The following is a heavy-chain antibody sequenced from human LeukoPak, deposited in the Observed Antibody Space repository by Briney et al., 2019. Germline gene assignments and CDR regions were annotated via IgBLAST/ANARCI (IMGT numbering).Heavy chain of an antibody. CDR3: AKVHLEGASSLDQ. CDR1: GFTFSSYV. J-gene: IGHJ4*02. V-gene: IGHV3-30*18. D-gene: IGHD1-26*01. Sequence: GGSLRLSCLASGFTFSSYVMHWVRQAPGKRLEWVAAISYDGSNKYYADSVKGRFTISRDNSKNTLYLQMNSLRTEDTAVYYCAKVHLEGASSLDQWGQGTLVTVSS. CDR2: ISYDGSNK.